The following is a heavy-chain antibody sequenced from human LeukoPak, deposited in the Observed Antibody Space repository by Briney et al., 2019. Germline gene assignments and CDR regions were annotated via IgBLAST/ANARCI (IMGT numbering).Heavy chain of an antibody. Sequence: GGSLRLSCAASGFTFSSYAMSWVRQAPGKGLEWVSAISGSGGSTYYADSVKGRFTISRDNSKNTLYLQMNSLRAEDTAVYYCARDPVSTSYYRGYNWFDPWGQGTLVTVSS. CDR1: GFTFSSYA. J-gene: IGHJ5*02. CDR3: ARDPVSTSYYRGYNWFDP. D-gene: IGHD1-26*01. V-gene: IGHV3-23*01. CDR2: ISGSGGST.